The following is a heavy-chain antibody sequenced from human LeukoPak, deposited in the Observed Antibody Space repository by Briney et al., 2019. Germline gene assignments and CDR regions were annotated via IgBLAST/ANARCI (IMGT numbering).Heavy chain of an antibody. CDR3: AGEGEYGTGSYYRGCFDY. CDR1: GYSFTAFY. CDR2: IHPRSGET. J-gene: IGHJ4*02. D-gene: IGHD3-10*01. V-gene: IGHV1-2*02. Sequence: ASVKVSCKASGYSFTAFYIHWVRQAPGQGLGWMGWIHPRSGETNYAYKFRGRVTMTRDTSISTTYMDLGSRGSDDPAVYYCAGEGEYGTGSYYRGCFDYWGQGTLVTVSS.